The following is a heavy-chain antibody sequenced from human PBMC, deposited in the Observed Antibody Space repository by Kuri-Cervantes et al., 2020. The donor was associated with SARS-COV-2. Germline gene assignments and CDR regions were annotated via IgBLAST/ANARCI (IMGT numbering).Heavy chain of an antibody. J-gene: IGHJ3*02. CDR3: ARQDGFVVVPAAWDAFDI. Sequence: GGSLRLSCKVSGYTFTSYWINWVRQMPGKGLEWMGRIDPSDSYTNYSPSFQGQVTISADKSISTAYLQWSSLKASDTAMYYCARQDGFVVVPAAWDAFDIWGQGTMVTVSS. D-gene: IGHD2-2*01. V-gene: IGHV5-10-1*04. CDR2: IDPSDSYT. CDR1: GYTFTSYW.